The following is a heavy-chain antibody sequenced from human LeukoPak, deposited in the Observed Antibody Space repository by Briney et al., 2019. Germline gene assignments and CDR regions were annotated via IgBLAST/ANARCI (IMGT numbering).Heavy chain of an antibody. CDR2: TYYGSKWYN. Sequence: SQTLSLTCAISGDSVSSNSSACNWIRQSPSRGLEWLGRTYYGSKWYNDYAVSVKSRITINPDTSKNQFSLQLTSVTPEDTAVYYCARGGQGDGYSADEAFDFWGQGTMVTVSS. CDR3: ARGGQGDGYSADEAFDF. D-gene: IGHD5-24*01. CDR1: GDSVSSNSSA. V-gene: IGHV6-1*01. J-gene: IGHJ3*01.